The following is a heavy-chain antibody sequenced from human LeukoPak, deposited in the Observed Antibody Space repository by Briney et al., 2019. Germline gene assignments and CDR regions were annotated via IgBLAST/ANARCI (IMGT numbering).Heavy chain of an antibody. J-gene: IGHJ4*02. CDR1: GGFFSGYY. Sequence: SETLSLTCAVYGGFFSGYYWSWIRQPPGKGLEWIGEINHSGSTNYNPSLKSRVTISVDTSKNQFSLKLSSVTAADTAVYYCARPPYPSSGTYYFYYWGQGTLVTVSS. V-gene: IGHV4-34*01. CDR2: INHSGST. CDR3: ARPPYPSSGTYYFYY. D-gene: IGHD3-10*01.